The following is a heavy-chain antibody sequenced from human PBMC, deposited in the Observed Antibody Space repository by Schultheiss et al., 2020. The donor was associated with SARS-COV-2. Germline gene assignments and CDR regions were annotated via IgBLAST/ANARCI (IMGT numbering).Heavy chain of an antibody. D-gene: IGHD1-7*01. V-gene: IGHV4-61*01. CDR3: AREVTGTAFDY. CDR1: GYSISSGYY. J-gene: IGHJ4*02. Sequence: SETLSLTCAVSGYSISSGYYWSWIRQPPGKGLEWIGYIYYSGSTNYNPSLKSRVTISVDTSKNQFSLKLSSVTAADTAVYYCAREVTGTAFDYWGQGTLVTVSS. CDR2: IYYSGST.